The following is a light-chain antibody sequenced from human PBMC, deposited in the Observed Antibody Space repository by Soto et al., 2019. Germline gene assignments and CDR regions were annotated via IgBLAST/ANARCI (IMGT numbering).Light chain of an antibody. J-gene: IGKJ1*01. Sequence: AVQLTQSPSSLSASVGDRVTITCRASQGIRTDLGWYQQKPGKAPKVLIFGASTLQSGVPSRFSGSGSGTDLILTISSLQPEDFATYYCLQDYSYPRTFGQGTKVELK. CDR3: LQDYSYPRT. CDR2: GAS. CDR1: QGIRTD. V-gene: IGKV1-6*01.